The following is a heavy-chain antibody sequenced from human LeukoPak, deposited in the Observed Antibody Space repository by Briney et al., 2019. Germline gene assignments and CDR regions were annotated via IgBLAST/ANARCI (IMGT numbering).Heavy chain of an antibody. CDR2: IIPIFGTA. V-gene: IGHV1-69*05. D-gene: IGHD6-13*01. CDR3: ARDPIGSRWPYYFDY. J-gene: IGHJ4*02. Sequence: SVKVSCKASGGTFSSYAISWVRQAPGQGLEWMGGIIPIFGTANYAQKFQARVTITRDTSASTAYMELSSLRSEDTAVYYCARDPIGSRWPYYFDYWGQGTLVTVSS. CDR1: GGTFSSYA.